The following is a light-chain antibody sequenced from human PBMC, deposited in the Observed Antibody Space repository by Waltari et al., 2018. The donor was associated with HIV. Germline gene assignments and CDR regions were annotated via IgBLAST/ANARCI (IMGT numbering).Light chain of an antibody. CDR1: QSVRSN. CDR3: QQYANWPFT. V-gene: IGKV3D-15*03. J-gene: IGKJ3*01. CDR2: GAS. Sequence: EIVMTQSPATLFVSPGERATLSCRASQSVRSNLAWYQQKPGQAPRLLIHGASIRATGIPARFSGSGSGTEFTLTISILQSEDFAVYYCQQYANWPFTFGPGTKVDIK.